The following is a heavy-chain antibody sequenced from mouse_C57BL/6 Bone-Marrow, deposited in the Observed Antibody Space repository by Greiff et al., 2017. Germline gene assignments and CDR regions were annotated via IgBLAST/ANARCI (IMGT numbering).Heavy chain of an antibody. CDR2: RWRGGST. CDR1: GFSFTGYG. Sequence: VQLQQSGPGLVQPSQSLSIPCTASGFSFTGYGVHWVRQSPGKGLEWLGVRWRGGSTDYNAASMSRLSITKDNSKSQVFFKMNSLQADDTAIYYCATSTGNWYFDVWGTGTTVTVSS. J-gene: IGHJ1*03. V-gene: IGHV2-5*01. D-gene: IGHD4-1*02. CDR3: ATSTGNWYFDV.